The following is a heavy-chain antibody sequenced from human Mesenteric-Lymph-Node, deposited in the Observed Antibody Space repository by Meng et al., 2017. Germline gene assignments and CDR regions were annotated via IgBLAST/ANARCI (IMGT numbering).Heavy chain of an antibody. Sequence: ASVKVSCKASGYTFTSYGISWVRQAPGQGLEWMGWISAYNGNTNYAQKLQGRVTMTTDTSTSTAYMELRSLRSDDTAVYYCARVPDYNSPDYTSRVQFDYWGQGTLVTVSS. CDR2: ISAYNGNT. CDR1: GYTFTSYG. J-gene: IGHJ4*02. CDR3: ARVPDYNSPDYTSRVQFDY. D-gene: IGHD4-11*01. V-gene: IGHV1-18*01.